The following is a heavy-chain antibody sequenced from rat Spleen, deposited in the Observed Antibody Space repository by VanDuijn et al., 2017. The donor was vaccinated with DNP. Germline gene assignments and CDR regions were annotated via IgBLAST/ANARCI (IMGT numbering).Heavy chain of an antibody. J-gene: IGHJ4*01. V-gene: IGHV5-31*01. CDR2: ITSGSGTT. Sequence: EVQLVESGGDLVQPGRSLKLSCVASGFTFNYYWMAWIRQVPGKGLEWIASITSGSGTTSYPDAVKGRFVISRDDTENTLSLQMNSLTSEDTATYYCTSPVPSGHYVMDAWGQGTSVTVSS. D-gene: IGHD4-3*01. CDR1: GFTFNYYW. CDR3: TSPVPSGHYVMDA.